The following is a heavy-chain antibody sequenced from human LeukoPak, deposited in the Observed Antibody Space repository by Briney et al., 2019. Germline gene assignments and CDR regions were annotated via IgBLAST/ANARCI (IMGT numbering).Heavy chain of an antibody. V-gene: IGHV4-59*01. J-gene: IGHJ6*03. CDR3: ARGQGDYDFWSGYPYYYYYYMDV. CDR2: IYYSGST. Sequence: SETLSLTCTVSGGSTSSYYWSWIRQPPGKGLEWIGYIYYSGSTNYIPSLKSRVTISVDTSKNQFSLKLSSVTAADTAVYYCARGQGDYDFWSGYPYYYYYYMDVWGKGTTVTVSS. D-gene: IGHD3-3*01. CDR1: GGSTSSYY.